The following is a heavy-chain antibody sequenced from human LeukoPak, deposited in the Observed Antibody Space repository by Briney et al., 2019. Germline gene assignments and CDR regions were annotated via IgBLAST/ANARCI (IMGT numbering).Heavy chain of an antibody. CDR1: GFTVSGNY. CDR2: ISYDGSNK. Sequence: PGGSLRLSCAASGFTVSGNYLSWVRQAPGKGLEWVAVISYDGSNKYYADSVKGRFTISRDNSKNTLYLQMNSLRAEDTAVCYCARDLVTIEQWPLDYWGQGTLVTVSS. CDR3: ARDLVTIEQWPLDY. V-gene: IGHV3-30-3*01. D-gene: IGHD6-19*01. J-gene: IGHJ4*02.